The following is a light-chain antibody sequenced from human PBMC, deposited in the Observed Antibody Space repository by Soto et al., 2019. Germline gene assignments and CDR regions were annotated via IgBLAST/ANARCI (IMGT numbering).Light chain of an antibody. V-gene: IGKV3-11*01. CDR2: DSS. CDR3: QQRSDWPST. CDR1: QSVGTY. Sequence: EIVLTQSPATLSLSPGERATLSCRASQSVGTYFAWYQQKPGQAPRLLNYDSSNRATGIPARFSGSGSGTDFTLSISSLGPEDFAVYYCQQRSDWPSTFGGGTKVEIK. J-gene: IGKJ4*01.